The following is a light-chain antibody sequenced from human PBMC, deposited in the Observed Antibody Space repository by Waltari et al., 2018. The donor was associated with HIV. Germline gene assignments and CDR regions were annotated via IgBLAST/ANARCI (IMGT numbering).Light chain of an antibody. J-gene: IGLJ2*01. CDR3: ASYTADDTVL. CDR1: DSDFGLYNF. Sequence: SDLTQPASVSGFLGQSITISCTGGDSDFGLYNFISWYQQQPGKVPKLLLYEVDPRASGIPGRFSGSQSGNTASLTITGLQIEDEGLYYCASYTADDTVLFGGGTTVTVL. V-gene: IGLV2-14*01. CDR2: EVD.